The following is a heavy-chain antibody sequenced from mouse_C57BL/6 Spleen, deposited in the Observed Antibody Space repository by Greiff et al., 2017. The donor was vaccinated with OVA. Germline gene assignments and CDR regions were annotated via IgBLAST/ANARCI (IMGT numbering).Heavy chain of an antibody. V-gene: IGHV1-39*01. CDR1: GYSFTDYN. Sequence: VHVKQSGPELVKPGASVKISCKASGYSFTDYNMNWVKQSNGKSLEWIGVINPNYGTTSYNQKFKGKATLTVDQSSSTAYMQLNSLTSEDSAVYYCARQPYYGSSYWYFDVWGTGTTVTVSS. CDR2: INPNYGTT. D-gene: IGHD1-1*01. CDR3: ARQPYYGSSYWYFDV. J-gene: IGHJ1*03.